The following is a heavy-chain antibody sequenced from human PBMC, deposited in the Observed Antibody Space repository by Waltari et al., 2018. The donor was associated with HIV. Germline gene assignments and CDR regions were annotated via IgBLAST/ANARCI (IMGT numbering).Heavy chain of an antibody. Sequence: QVQLQESGPGLVKPSETLSLTCTVSGASISNYYWSWIRQPPGKGLEWIGYIYYSGSTNYNPSLKSRVTISVPTSKNQFSLNLSSVTAADTAVYYCARQTQAYGSGSYSPDNWFDPWGQGTLVTVSS. J-gene: IGHJ5*02. CDR2: IYYSGST. D-gene: IGHD3-10*01. CDR3: ARQTQAYGSGSYSPDNWFDP. V-gene: IGHV4-59*01. CDR1: GASISNYY.